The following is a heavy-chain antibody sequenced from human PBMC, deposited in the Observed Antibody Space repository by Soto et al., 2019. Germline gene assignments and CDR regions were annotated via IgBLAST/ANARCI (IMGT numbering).Heavy chain of an antibody. CDR1: GGSISSSSYY. CDR2: IYYSGST. V-gene: IGHV4-39*01. Sequence: SETLSLTCTVSGGSISSSSYYWGWIRQPPGKGLEWIGSIYYSGSTYYNPSLKSRVTISVDTSKNQFSLKLSSVTAADTAVYYCARHASSVSYYYYYGMDVWGQGTTVTVSS. J-gene: IGHJ6*02. CDR3: ARHASSVSYYYYYGMDV. D-gene: IGHD6-6*01.